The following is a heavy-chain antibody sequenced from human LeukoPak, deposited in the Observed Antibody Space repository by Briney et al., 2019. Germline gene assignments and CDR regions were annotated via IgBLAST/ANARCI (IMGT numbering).Heavy chain of an antibody. J-gene: IGHJ6*03. D-gene: IGHD3-10*01. CDR1: GFTFRSYW. CDR2: INNDGSST. V-gene: IGHV3-74*01. Sequence: GGSLRLSCVASGFTFRSYWMHWVRQVPGKGLVWVSRINNDGSSTRYADSAKGRFTISRDDAKNSLSLQMNSLRAEDTAVYYCARSGIKMVRGVIIKSPYHMDVWGKGTTVTVSS. CDR3: ARSGIKMVRGVIIKSPYHMDV.